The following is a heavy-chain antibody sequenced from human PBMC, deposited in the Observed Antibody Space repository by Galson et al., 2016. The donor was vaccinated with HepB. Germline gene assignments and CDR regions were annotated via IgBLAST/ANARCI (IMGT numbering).Heavy chain of an antibody. D-gene: IGHD6-6*01. J-gene: IGHJ6*02. Sequence: SLRLSCAASGFTFSRYAMHWVRQAPGKGLEWVAVISYDGSNKYYADSVEGRFTISRDNSKNTLYLQMNSLRAEDTAVYYCARVGLYSSSSDRYYYYGMDVWGQGTTVTVSS. CDR1: GFTFSRYA. V-gene: IGHV3-30-3*01. CDR3: ARVGLYSSSSDRYYYYGMDV. CDR2: ISYDGSNK.